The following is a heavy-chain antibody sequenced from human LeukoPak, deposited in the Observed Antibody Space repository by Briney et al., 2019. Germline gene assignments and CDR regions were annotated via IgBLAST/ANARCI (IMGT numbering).Heavy chain of an antibody. D-gene: IGHD6-19*01. Sequence: SVKVSCKASGGTFSSYAISWVRQAPGQGLEWMGRIIPILGIANYAQKFQGRVTVTADKSTSTAYMELSSLRSEDTAVYYCASIAVAGDFDYWGQGTLVTVSS. CDR2: IIPILGIA. V-gene: IGHV1-69*04. J-gene: IGHJ4*02. CDR1: GGTFSSYA. CDR3: ASIAVAGDFDY.